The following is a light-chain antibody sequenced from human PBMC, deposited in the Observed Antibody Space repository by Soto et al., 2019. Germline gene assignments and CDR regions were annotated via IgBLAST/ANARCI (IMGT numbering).Light chain of an antibody. CDR2: GAS. J-gene: IGKJ1*01. CDR3: QQYNNWPTWT. Sequence: MTQSPDTLSVSPGDRVTLSCRASHSVGTNLAWYQQKPGQAPRLLIYGASARATDVPVRFSGSGSGTEFTLTISSLQSEDFAIDYCQQYNNWPTWTFGPGTRVEIK. V-gene: IGKV3-15*01. CDR1: HSVGTN.